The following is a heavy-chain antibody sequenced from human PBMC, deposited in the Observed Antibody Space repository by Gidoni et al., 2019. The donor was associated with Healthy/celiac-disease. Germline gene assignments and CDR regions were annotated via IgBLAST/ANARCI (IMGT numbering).Heavy chain of an antibody. J-gene: IGHJ4*02. CDR1: GFTFSSYA. CDR2: ISSNGGST. Sequence: EVQLVESGGGLVQPGGSLRRYCSAPGFTFSSYAMHWVRQAPGKGLEYVSAISSNGGSTYYADSVKGRFTISRDNSKNTLYLQMSSLRAEDTAVYYCVKDTRGEPDYWGQGTLVTVSS. CDR3: VKDTRGEPDY. V-gene: IGHV3-64D*06. D-gene: IGHD3-10*01.